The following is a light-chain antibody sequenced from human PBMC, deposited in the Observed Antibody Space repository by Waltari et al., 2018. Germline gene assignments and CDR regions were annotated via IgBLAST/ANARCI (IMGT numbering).Light chain of an antibody. CDR2: RAS. V-gene: IGKV1-5*03. CDR1: QSTTTW. Sequence: DIQMTQSPSALSASVGDRVTITCRASQSTTTWLAWYQQKPGKAPNLLIYRASTLKSGVPSRFSASGSGTEFTLTISGLQPDDFATYYYQQSYRYPATFGQGTKLEI. J-gene: IGKJ2*01. CDR3: QQSYRYPAT.